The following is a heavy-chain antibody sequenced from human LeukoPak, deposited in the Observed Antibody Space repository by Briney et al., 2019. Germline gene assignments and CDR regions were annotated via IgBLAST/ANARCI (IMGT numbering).Heavy chain of an antibody. J-gene: IGHJ4*02. V-gene: IGHV3-7*01. CDR1: GFAFSSYW. CDR2: IKQDGGEK. Sequence: GGSLRLSCVASGFAFSSYWMSWVRQAPGKGLEWVANIKQDGGEKYYVDSVKGRFTISRDNAKNSLFLQMNSLRAEDTAVYYCARGVRYFDWLLGYWGQGTLVTVSS. D-gene: IGHD3-9*01. CDR3: ARGVRYFDWLLGY.